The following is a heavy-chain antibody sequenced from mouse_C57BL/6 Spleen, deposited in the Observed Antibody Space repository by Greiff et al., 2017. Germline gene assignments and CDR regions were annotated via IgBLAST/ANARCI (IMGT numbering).Heavy chain of an antibody. D-gene: IGHD3-1*01. V-gene: IGHV1-69*01. CDR1: GYTFTSYW. CDR3: ARSGLDY. J-gene: IGHJ4*01. CDR2: IDPSDSYT. Sequence: QVQLQQPGAELVMPGASVKLSCKASGYTFTSYWMHWVKQRPGQGLEWIGEIDPSDSYTNSNQKFKGKSTLTVDKSSSTAYMQLSSLTSEDSAVYYCARSGLDYWGQGTSVTVSS.